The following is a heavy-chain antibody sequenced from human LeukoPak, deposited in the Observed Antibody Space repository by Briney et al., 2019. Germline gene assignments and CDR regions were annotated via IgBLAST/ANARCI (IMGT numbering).Heavy chain of an antibody. CDR1: GFTFSSYG. Sequence: GGSLRLSCAASGFTFSSYGMHWVRQAPGKGLEWVALIWFDGNKKDYVDSVKGRFTISRDNSKKTLYLQMNSPRAEDTALYYCARAYYHASGGAFGMDVWGQGTTVTVSS. V-gene: IGHV3-33*01. CDR3: ARAYYHASGGAFGMDV. CDR2: IWFDGNKK. J-gene: IGHJ6*02. D-gene: IGHD3-10*01.